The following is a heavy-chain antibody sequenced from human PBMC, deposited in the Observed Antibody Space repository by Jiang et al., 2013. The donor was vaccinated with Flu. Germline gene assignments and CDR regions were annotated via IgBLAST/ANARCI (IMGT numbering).Heavy chain of an antibody. CDR1: GYSFANYW. V-gene: IGHV5-51*01. D-gene: IGHD3-3*01. Sequence: PGESLKISCKGSGYSFANYWIAWVRQMPGKGLEWMGIIYPGDSDTRYSPSFQGQVTISADKSISTAYPQWTSLKASDTAMYYCARGNYDFWSRYYSDSFDIWGQGTMVTVSS. J-gene: IGHJ3*02. CDR3: ARGNYDFWSRYYSDSFDI. CDR2: IYPGDSDT.